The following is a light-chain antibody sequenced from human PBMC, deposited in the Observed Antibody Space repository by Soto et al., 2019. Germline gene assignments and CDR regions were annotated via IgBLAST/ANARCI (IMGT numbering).Light chain of an antibody. CDR2: RAS. J-gene: IGKJ4*01. CDR3: EQYESSPLT. Sequence: EIVLTQSPDTLSLSPGERATLSCRASQRVSSGFLAWYQQKPGQAPRLLIYRASTRATGIPDRFTGSGSGTDFTLTISRLEPEDFVVYYCEQYESSPLTFGGGTKVEIK. CDR1: QRVSSGF. V-gene: IGKV3-20*01.